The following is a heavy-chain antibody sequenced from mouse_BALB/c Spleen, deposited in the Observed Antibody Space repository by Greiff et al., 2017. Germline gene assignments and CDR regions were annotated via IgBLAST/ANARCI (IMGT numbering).Heavy chain of an antibody. J-gene: IGHJ1*01. D-gene: IGHD2-1*01. CDR1: GFSLTSYG. V-gene: IGHV2-2*02. CDR2: IWSGGST. Sequence: QVQLKQSGPGLVQPSQSLSITCTVSGFSLTSYGVHWVRQSPGKGLEWLGVIWSGGSTDYNAAFISRLSISKDNSKSQVFFKMNRLQANDTAIYYCARDGGNYWYFDVWGAGTTVTVSS. CDR3: ARDGGNYWYFDV.